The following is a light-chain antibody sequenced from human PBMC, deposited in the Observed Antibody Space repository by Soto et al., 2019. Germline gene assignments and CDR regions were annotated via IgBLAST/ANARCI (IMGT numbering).Light chain of an antibody. CDR2: DVS. Sequence: QSALTQPASVSGSPGQSITISCTGASSDIGAYNFVSWYQQHPGKAPKLMIYDVSNRPSGVSNRFSGSKSGNTASLTISGLQADDEADYYCSSYTSSSPPVVFGGGTKLTVL. CDR1: SSDIGAYNF. V-gene: IGLV2-14*01. CDR3: SSYTSSSPPVV. J-gene: IGLJ2*01.